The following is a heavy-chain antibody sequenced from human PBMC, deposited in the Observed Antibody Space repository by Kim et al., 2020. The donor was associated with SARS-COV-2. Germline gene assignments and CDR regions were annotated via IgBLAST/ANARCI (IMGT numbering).Heavy chain of an antibody. CDR2: IYYSGST. CDR3: ARASRGAYTIFGVINWFDP. CDR1: GGSISSGGYY. D-gene: IGHD3-3*01. J-gene: IGHJ5*02. V-gene: IGHV4-31*03. Sequence: SETLSLTCTVSGGSISSGGYYWGWIRQHPGKGLEWIGYIYYSGSTYYNPSLKSRVTISVDTSKNQFSLKLSSVTAADTAVYYCARASRGAYTIFGVINWFDPWGQGTLVTVSS.